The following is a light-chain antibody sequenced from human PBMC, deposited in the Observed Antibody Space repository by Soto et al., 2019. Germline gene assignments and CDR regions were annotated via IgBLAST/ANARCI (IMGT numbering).Light chain of an antibody. Sequence: EIVMTQSPATLSLSPGEGATLSCRASQSVNTKLDWYQQKLGQAPRLLIYGASTRATGIPATFSGSGYGTEFTLTISSLQSEDFAVYYCQQYNEWPQTFGQGTKLEIK. V-gene: IGKV3-15*01. CDR3: QQYNEWPQT. J-gene: IGKJ2*01. CDR1: QSVNTK. CDR2: GAS.